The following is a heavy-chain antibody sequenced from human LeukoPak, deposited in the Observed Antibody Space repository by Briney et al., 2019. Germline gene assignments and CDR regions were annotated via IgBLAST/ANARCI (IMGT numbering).Heavy chain of an antibody. Sequence: KPSETLSLTCTVSGGSISSHYCSWIRQPPGKGLEWIGYIYYSGSTNYNPSLKSRVTISVDTSKNQFSLKLSSVTAADTAVYYCARVWSSSWYSAVWFDPWGQGTLVTVSS. CDR3: ARVWSSSWYSAVWFDP. CDR1: GGSISSHY. J-gene: IGHJ5*02. D-gene: IGHD6-13*01. V-gene: IGHV4-59*11. CDR2: IYYSGST.